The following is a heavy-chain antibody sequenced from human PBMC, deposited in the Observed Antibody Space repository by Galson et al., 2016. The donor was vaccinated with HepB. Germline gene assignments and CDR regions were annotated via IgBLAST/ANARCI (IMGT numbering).Heavy chain of an antibody. Sequence: SLRLSCAASGFRFSSYAMHWVRQAPGKGLEWVAMISSDGSDEYYADSVKGRFSISRDNSKDTLFLQMNSLRAEDTALYYCAKALKDYYHSSGFFDYWGQGTLVSVSS. J-gene: IGHJ4*02. CDR3: AKALKDYYHSSGFFDY. D-gene: IGHD3-22*01. CDR2: ISSDGSDE. V-gene: IGHV3-30*18. CDR1: GFRFSSYA.